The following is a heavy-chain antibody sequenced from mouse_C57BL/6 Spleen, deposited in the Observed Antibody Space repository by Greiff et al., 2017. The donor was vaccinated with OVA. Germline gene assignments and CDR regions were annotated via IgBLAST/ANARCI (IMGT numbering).Heavy chain of an antibody. CDR3: ARGGVSLFDY. V-gene: IGHV1-55*01. J-gene: IGHJ2*01. CDR2: IYPGSGST. Sequence: VQLQESGAELVKPGASVKMSCKASGYTFTSYWITWVKQRPGQGLEWIGDIYPGSGSTNYNEKFKSKATLTVDTSSSTAYMQLSSLTSEDSAVYYCARGGVSLFDYWGQGTTLTVSS. CDR1: GYTFTSYW.